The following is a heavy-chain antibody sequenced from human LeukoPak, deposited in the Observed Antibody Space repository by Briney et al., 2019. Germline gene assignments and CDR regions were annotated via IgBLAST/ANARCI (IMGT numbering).Heavy chain of an antibody. J-gene: IGHJ4*02. V-gene: IGHV3-48*02. Sequence: PGGSLRLSCTASGFTFGDYALSWFRQAPGKGLEWVSHITASGTAMFYADSVKGRFTISRDNAKNSLYLQMNSLRDEDTAVYYCASSESYRFDYWGQGTLVTVSS. CDR1: GFTFGDYA. CDR2: ITASGTAM. CDR3: ASSESYRFDY. D-gene: IGHD1-26*01.